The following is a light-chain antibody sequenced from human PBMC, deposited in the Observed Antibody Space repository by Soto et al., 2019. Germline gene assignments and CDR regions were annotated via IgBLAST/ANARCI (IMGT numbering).Light chain of an antibody. J-gene: IGKJ4*01. Sequence: VMTQSPGNLSVSPGERVTLFCRASQNVVNNIAWYQVKPAQPPRLLIYASSTRATGIPATFSGSGSETQFSLTISILQSEDSAVYYCQQYYHWGLSFGGGTKVEI. CDR1: QNVVNN. CDR3: QQYYHWGLS. CDR2: ASS. V-gene: IGKV3D-15*01.